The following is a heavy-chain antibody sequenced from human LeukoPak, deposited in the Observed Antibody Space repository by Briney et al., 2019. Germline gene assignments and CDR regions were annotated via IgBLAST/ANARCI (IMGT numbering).Heavy chain of an antibody. CDR3: ARAGAKITMVRGVTKAAFDI. D-gene: IGHD3-10*01. CDR1: GGSFSGYY. V-gene: IGHV4-34*01. J-gene: IGHJ3*02. Sequence: SESLSLTCAVYGGSFSGYYWSWIRQPPGKGLEWIGEISLTGSTNYNPSLKSRVTISEDTSKNQFSLKLSSVTAADTAVYYCARAGAKITMVRGVTKAAFDIWGQGTMVPVSS. CDR2: ISLTGST.